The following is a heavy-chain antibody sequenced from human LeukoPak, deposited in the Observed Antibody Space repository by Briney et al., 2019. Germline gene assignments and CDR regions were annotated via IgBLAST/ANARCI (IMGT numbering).Heavy chain of an antibody. CDR2: IYTSGST. Sequence: SETLSLTCTVSGGSLSSHYWNWIRQPAGKGLEWIGRIYTSGSTNYNPSLKSRVTMSVDTSKNQFSLKLSSVTAADTAAYYCARDSYCGGDCYKPFDYWGQGTLVTVSS. V-gene: IGHV4-4*07. CDR1: GGSLSSHY. J-gene: IGHJ4*02. CDR3: ARDSYCGGDCYKPFDY. D-gene: IGHD2-21*01.